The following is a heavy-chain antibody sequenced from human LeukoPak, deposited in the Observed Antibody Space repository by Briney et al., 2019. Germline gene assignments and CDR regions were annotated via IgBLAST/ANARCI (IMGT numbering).Heavy chain of an antibody. V-gene: IGHV3-30-3*01. CDR1: GFTFSSYA. CDR3: ARDGHLGYCSGGSCYWGYFDS. J-gene: IGHJ4*02. D-gene: IGHD2-15*01. Sequence: GRSLRLSCAASGFTFSSYAMHWVRQAPGKGLEWVAVISYDGSNKYYADSVKGRFTISRDNSKNTLYLQMNSLRAEDTAVYYCARDGHLGYCSGGSCYWGYFDSWGQGTLVTVSS. CDR2: ISYDGSNK.